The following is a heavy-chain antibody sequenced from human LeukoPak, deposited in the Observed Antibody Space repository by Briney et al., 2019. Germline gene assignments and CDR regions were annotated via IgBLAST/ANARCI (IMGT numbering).Heavy chain of an antibody. Sequence: GGSLRLSCAASGFTFTNYAITWVRQPPGKGLEWVSTISSSGANTYYADSERGRFTISRDNSKNTLYLQMNSLRAEDTAVYYCAKDWHYDSSGFTLQYWGQGTLVTVSS. J-gene: IGHJ1*01. V-gene: IGHV3-23*01. D-gene: IGHD3-22*01. CDR1: GFTFTNYA. CDR3: AKDWHYDSSGFTLQY. CDR2: ISSSGANT.